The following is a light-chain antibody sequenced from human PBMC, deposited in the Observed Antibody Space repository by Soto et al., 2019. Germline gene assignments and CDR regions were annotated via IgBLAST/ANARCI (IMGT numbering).Light chain of an antibody. CDR2: EVS. V-gene: IGLV2-14*01. J-gene: IGLJ1*01. Sequence: QSALTQPASVSGSPGQSITISCTGTSSDVGGSHYVSWYQHHPGKAPKLMTYEVSNRPSGVSNRFSGSKSGNTASLTISGLQAEDEADYYCCSYSSSSTSLYVFGTGTKVTVL. CDR3: CSYSSSSTSLYV. CDR1: SSDVGGSHY.